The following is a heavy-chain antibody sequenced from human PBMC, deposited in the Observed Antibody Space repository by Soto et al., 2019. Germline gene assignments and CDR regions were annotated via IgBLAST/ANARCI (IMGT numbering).Heavy chain of an antibody. D-gene: IGHD6-6*01. CDR3: AREGYSSSSGAAAGDTDAFDI. CDR2: IWYDGSNK. CDR1: GFTFSSYG. V-gene: IGHV3-33*01. J-gene: IGHJ3*02. Sequence: GGSLRLSCAASGFTFSSYGMHWVRQAPGKGLEWVAVIWYDGSNKYYADSVKGRFTTSGDNSKNTLYLQMNSLRAEDTAVYYCAREGYSSSSGAAAGDTDAFDIWGQGTMVTVSS.